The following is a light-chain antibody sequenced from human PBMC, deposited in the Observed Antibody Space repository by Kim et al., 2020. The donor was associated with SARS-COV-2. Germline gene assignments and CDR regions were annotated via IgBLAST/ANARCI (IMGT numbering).Light chain of an antibody. V-gene: IGLV2-18*02. CDR1: SRDVGGYNR. J-gene: IGLJ2*01. CDR3: SSYTSSSTVV. CDR2: EVT. Sequence: GQAVTVSGTGTSRDVGGYNRVSWYQQSPGTAPKVMIYEVTNRPSGVPNRFSGSKSGNTASLTSSGLQAEDEADYYCSSYTSSSTVVFGGGTQLTVL.